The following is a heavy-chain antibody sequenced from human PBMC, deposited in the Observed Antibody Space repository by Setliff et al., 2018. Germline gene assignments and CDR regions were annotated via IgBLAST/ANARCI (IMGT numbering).Heavy chain of an antibody. CDR1: GGSISTYY. Sequence: LSLTCTVSGGSISTYYWSWIRQPPGKGLEWIAMISYGGNTYYNPSLKRRVTISVDTSNDQFSLNLNSVTAADTAVYFCARRADYSRSWSYYFDCWGQGTLVTVSS. CDR2: ISYGGNT. CDR3: ARRADYSRSWSYYFDC. V-gene: IGHV4-59*04. J-gene: IGHJ4*02. D-gene: IGHD6-13*01.